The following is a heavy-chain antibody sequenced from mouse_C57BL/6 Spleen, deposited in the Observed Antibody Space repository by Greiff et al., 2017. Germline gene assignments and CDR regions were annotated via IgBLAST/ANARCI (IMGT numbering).Heavy chain of an antibody. CDR3: ARPTTGLAMDY. J-gene: IGHJ4*01. V-gene: IGHV5-17*01. CDR1: GFTFSDYG. D-gene: IGHD1-1*01. Sequence: EVHLVESGGGLVKPGGSLKLSCAASGFTFSDYGMHWVRQAPEKGLEWVAYISSGSSTIYYADTVKGRFTISRDNAKNTLFLQMTSLRSEDTAMYYCARPTTGLAMDYWGQGTSVTVSS. CDR2: ISSGSSTI.